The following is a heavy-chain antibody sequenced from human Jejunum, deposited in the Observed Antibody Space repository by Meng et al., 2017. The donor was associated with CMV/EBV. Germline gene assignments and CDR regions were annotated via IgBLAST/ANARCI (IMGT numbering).Heavy chain of an antibody. V-gene: IGHV3-21*06. D-gene: IGHD4-17*01. Sequence: SGVTFNNYHMIWVRQAPGKGLEWVSSICGASTYIYYAESVEGRFTISRDNAKNSVYLQTNSLRAEDTAVYYCTRAYDYGDPNWFDPWGQGTLVTVSS. J-gene: IGHJ5*02. CDR1: GVTFNNYH. CDR3: TRAYDYGDPNWFDP. CDR2: ICGASTYI.